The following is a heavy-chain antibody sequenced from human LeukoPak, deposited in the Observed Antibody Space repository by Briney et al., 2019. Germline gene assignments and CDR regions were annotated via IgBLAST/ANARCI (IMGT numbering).Heavy chain of an antibody. CDR2: INPKSGGT. J-gene: IGHJ6*03. V-gene: IGHV1-2*02. CDR3: ASWGTTYYMDV. D-gene: IGHD3-16*01. Sequence: GASVKVSCKASRYTFTGYYMHWVRQAPGQGLEWMGWINPKSGGTNYAQKFQGRVTMTRDTSISTAYMELSRLRSDDTAVYYCASWGTTYYMDVWGKETTVTVSS. CDR1: RYTFTGYY.